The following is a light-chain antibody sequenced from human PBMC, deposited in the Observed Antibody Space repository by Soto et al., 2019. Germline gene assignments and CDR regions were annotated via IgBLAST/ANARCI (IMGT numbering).Light chain of an antibody. J-gene: IGLJ1*01. Sequence: QSVLTQPASVSGSPGQSITISCTGTISDVGDYNYVSWYQQHPGKAPKLMLYEVTNRPSGVSNRFSGSKSGITASLTISGLQDEEEADYYCSSYTTGNTYVFGTGTKVTVL. CDR2: EVT. V-gene: IGLV2-14*01. CDR1: ISDVGDYNY. CDR3: SSYTTGNTYV.